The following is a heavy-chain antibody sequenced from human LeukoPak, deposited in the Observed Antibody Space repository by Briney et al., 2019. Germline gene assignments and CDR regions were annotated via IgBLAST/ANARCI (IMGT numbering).Heavy chain of an antibody. CDR1: GGSISSYY. CDR3: AREVCSSTSCYTDY. CDR2: IYYSRST. V-gene: IGHV4-59*01. D-gene: IGHD2-2*02. J-gene: IGHJ4*02. Sequence: PSETLSLTCTVSGGSISSYYWSWIRQPPGKGLEWIGYIYYSRSTNYNPSLKSRVTISVDTSKNQFSLKLSSVTAADMAVYYCAREVCSSTSCYTDYWGQGTLVTVSS.